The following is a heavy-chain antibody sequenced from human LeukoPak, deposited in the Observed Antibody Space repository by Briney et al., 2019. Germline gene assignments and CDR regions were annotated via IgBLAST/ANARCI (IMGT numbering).Heavy chain of an antibody. D-gene: IGHD4-17*01. CDR3: ARQTRTVDY. CDR1: GGSISSYY. CDR2: INHSGST. Sequence: SETLSLTCTVSGGSISSYYWSWIRQPPGKGLEWIGEINHSGSTNYNPSLKSRVTISVDTSKNQFSLKLSSVTAADTAVYYCARQTRTVDYWGQGTLVTVSS. J-gene: IGHJ4*02. V-gene: IGHV4-34*01.